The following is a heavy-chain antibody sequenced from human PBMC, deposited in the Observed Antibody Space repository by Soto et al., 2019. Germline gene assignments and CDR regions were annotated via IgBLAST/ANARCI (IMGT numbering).Heavy chain of an antibody. CDR3: TRGYDYVWGVY. Sequence: GGSLRLSCAASGFTFSSYWMYWVRQVPGKGLVWVSRINSDGSSTSYADSVKGRFTISRDNAKNTLYLQMNSLRAEDTAVYYCTRGYDYVWGVYWGQGTLVTAPQ. V-gene: IGHV3-74*01. J-gene: IGHJ4*02. CDR2: INSDGSST. D-gene: IGHD3-16*01. CDR1: GFTFSSYW.